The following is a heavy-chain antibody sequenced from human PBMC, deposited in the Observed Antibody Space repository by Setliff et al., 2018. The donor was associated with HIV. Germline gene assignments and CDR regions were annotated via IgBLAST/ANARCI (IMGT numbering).Heavy chain of an antibody. V-gene: IGHV4-38-2*01. D-gene: IGHD3-10*01. CDR1: GYSISNGYY. Sequence: SETLSLTCALSGYSISNGYYCGWIRQPSGKGLEWIESIYHSGSTFYNPSLRSRVTISVDTSPDQFSLRLTSVTAADTAVYYCAARNSGNPTRHFDYWGQGTLVTVSS. J-gene: IGHJ4*02. CDR3: AARNSGNPTRHFDY. CDR2: IYHSGST.